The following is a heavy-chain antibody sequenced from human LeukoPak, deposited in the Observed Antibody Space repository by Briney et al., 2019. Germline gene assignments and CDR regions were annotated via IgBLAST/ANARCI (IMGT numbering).Heavy chain of an antibody. D-gene: IGHD4-17*01. CDR2: INPNSGDT. Sequence: ASVKVSCKASGYTFTGYYMHWVRQAPGQGLEWMGWINPNSGDTNYAQKFQGRVTMTRDTSISTAYMELSRLRSDDTAVYYCARDFLTTVTAYPLARFDPWGQGTLVTVSS. J-gene: IGHJ5*02. CDR1: GYTFTGYY. V-gene: IGHV1-2*02. CDR3: ARDFLTTVTAYPLARFDP.